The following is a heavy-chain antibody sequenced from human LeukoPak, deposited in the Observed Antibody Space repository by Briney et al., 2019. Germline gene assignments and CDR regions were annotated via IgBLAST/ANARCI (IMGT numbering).Heavy chain of an antibody. V-gene: IGHV4-39*01. D-gene: IGHD1-26*01. CDR2: IYYSGST. J-gene: IGHJ3*02. CDR1: VGSISSSSYY. Sequence: PSEAPSLTRTVSVGSISSSSYYWGWIRHPPGKGLEWIGSIYYSGSTYYNPSLKSRVTISVDTSKNQFSLNLSSVTPADTTVYYCASRSIVGAPFDIWGQGTMVTVSS. CDR3: ASRSIVGAPFDI.